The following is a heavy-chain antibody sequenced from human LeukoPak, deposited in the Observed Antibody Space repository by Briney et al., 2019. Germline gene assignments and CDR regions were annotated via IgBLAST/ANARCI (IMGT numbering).Heavy chain of an antibody. Sequence: ASVKVSCKASGYTXTGYYMHWVRQAPGQGLEWMGWINPDNGGTNYAQKFQGRVTMTRDTSISTAYMELSRLRSDDTAVYYCARDPSNSGYDYLYYFDYWGQGTLVTVSS. CDR1: GYTXTGYY. D-gene: IGHD5-12*01. CDR2: INPDNGGT. V-gene: IGHV1-2*02. J-gene: IGHJ4*02. CDR3: ARDPSNSGYDYLYYFDY.